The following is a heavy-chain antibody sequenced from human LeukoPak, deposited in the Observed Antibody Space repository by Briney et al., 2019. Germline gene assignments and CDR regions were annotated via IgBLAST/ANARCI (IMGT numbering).Heavy chain of an antibody. D-gene: IGHD3-10*01. CDR1: GASIRSYY. J-gene: IGHJ3*02. Sequence: SETLSLTCTVSGASIRSYYWSWIRQPPGKGLEWIGYISNSGSTDYNPSLKSRVTISVDTSKNQFSLKLSSVTAADTAVYYCARGFIRFRERAFDIWGQGTMVTVSS. V-gene: IGHV4-59*12. CDR2: ISNSGST. CDR3: ARGFIRFRERAFDI.